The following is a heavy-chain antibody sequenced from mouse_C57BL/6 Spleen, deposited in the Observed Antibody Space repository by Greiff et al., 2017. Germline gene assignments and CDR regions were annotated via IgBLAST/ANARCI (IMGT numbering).Heavy chain of an antibody. CDR2: IDPSDSYT. Sequence: QVQLQQPGAELVKPGASVKLSCKASGYTFTSYWMQWVKQRPGQGLEWIGEIDPSDSYTNYNQKFKGKATLTVDTSSSTAYMQLSSLTSEDSAVYYCARWNGGKRAMDYWGQGTSVTGSS. CDR1: GYTFTSYW. V-gene: IGHV1-50*01. D-gene: IGHD2-1*01. CDR3: ARWNGGKRAMDY. J-gene: IGHJ4*01.